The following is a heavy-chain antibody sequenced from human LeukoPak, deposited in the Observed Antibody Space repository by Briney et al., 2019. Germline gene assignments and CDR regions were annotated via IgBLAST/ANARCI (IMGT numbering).Heavy chain of an antibody. CDR1: GYTFTSYG. D-gene: IGHD4-17*01. J-gene: IGHJ4*02. Sequence: GSVKVSCKASGYTFTSYGISWVRQAPGPGLKWMGWISAYNGNTNYAQKLQSRVTITTDTSTSTAYMELRSLRSDDTAVYYCARDRDYGDYGAGYWGQGTLVTVSS. V-gene: IGHV1-18*01. CDR2: ISAYNGNT. CDR3: ARDRDYGDYGAGY.